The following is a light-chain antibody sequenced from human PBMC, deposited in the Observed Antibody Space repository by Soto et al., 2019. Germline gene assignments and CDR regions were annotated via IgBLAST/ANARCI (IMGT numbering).Light chain of an antibody. CDR3: QQYNSSPYT. CDR1: QRISSW. V-gene: IGKV1-5*01. J-gene: IGKJ2*01. CDR2: DGS. Sequence: IRMTQSPSSFSASTGARVTITCRASQRISSWLAWHQQKPGKAPRLLIYDGSNLDSGVPSRFSGSGSGKEFTLTIDSLQPDDFATYFCQQYNSSPYTFGQGTKVDIK.